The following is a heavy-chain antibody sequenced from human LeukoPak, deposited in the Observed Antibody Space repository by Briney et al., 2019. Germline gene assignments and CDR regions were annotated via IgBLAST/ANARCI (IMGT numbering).Heavy chain of an antibody. V-gene: IGHV1-2*02. D-gene: IGHD1-26*01. CDR3: ARLQWELPKDY. Sequence: GSSVKVSCKASAYTFTGYYMHWVRQAPGQGLEWMGWINPNSGGTNYAQKFKGRVTMTRDTSISTAYMELSRLRSDDTAVYYCARLQWELPKDYWGQGTLDSVSS. CDR1: AYTFTGYY. J-gene: IGHJ4*02. CDR2: INPNSGGT.